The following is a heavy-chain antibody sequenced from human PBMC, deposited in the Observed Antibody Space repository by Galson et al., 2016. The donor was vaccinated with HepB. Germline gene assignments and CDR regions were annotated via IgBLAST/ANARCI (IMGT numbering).Heavy chain of an antibody. Sequence: LSLTCTVSGGFISPDYWSWFRQPPGKGLEWIGYTTNSGSTNYNPSLKSRVTISVDTSKNQFSLKLSSVTAADTAVYYCARGRWFDPWGQGIRVTVSS. V-gene: IGHV4-59*01. CDR3: ARGRWFDP. J-gene: IGHJ5*02. CDR1: GGFISPDY. CDR2: TTNSGST.